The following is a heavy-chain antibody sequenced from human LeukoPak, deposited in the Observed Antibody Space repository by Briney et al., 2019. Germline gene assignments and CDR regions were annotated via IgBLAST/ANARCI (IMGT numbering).Heavy chain of an antibody. J-gene: IGHJ4*02. CDR1: GGSISSSSYY. CDR2: MYYSGST. D-gene: IGHD2-15*01. CDR3: ARDGLSSGGYPDY. Sequence: SETLSLTCTVSGGSISSSSYYWGWIRQPPGKGPEWIVSMYYSGSTFYNPSLKSRVTMSVDTSKNQFSLKLSSVTAADTAVYYCARDGLSSGGYPDYWGQGTLVTVSS. V-gene: IGHV4-39*07.